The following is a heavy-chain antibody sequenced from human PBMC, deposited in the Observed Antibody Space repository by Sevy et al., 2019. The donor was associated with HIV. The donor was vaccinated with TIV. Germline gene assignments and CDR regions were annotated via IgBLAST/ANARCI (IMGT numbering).Heavy chain of an antibody. J-gene: IGHJ4*02. CDR2: IHYSGST. V-gene: IGHV4-59*01. D-gene: IGHD6-6*01. Sequence: SETLSLTCTVSGGSISSYYWSWMRQPPGKGLEWIGYIHYSGSTNYNPSLKSRVTISVDTSKSQFSLNLNSVTAADTAVYFCARASGQSTSSRYFDFWGQGTLVTVSS. CDR1: GGSISSYY. CDR3: ARASGQSTSSRYFDF.